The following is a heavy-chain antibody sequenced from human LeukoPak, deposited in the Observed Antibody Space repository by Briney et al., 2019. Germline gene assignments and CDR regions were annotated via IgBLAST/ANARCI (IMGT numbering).Heavy chain of an antibody. J-gene: IGHJ4*02. Sequence: ASVKVSCKSSGYTFIDSYIHWVRQAPGQGLEWMGWIKPNGGGTQYAQKFQDRVTMTRDTSVSSTYMELSGLRSDDTAVYYCARGGYSSGYYSFDYWGQGTPVTVSS. D-gene: IGHD3-22*01. CDR2: IKPNGGGT. CDR3: ARGGYSSGYYSFDY. V-gene: IGHV1-2*02. CDR1: GYTFIDSY.